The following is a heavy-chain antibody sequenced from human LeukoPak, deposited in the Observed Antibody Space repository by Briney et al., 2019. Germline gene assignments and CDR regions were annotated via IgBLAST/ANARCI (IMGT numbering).Heavy chain of an antibody. D-gene: IGHD3-3*01. CDR1: GYTFTSYY. V-gene: IGHV1-46*01. CDR3: ARVMKEWLSPDY. CDR2: INPSGGST. J-gene: IGHJ4*02. Sequence: ASVKVSCKASGYTFTSYYMHWVRQAPGQGLEWMGIINPSGGSTSYAQKFQGRVTMTRDASTSTVYMELSSLRSEDTAVYYCARVMKEWLSPDYWGQGSLVTVSS.